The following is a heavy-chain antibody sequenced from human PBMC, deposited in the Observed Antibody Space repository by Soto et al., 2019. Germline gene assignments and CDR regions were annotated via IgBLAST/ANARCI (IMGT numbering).Heavy chain of an antibody. V-gene: IGHV4-34*01. CDR2: INHSGSS. J-gene: IGHJ4*02. CDR1: GGCFSGYD. Sequence: PSETLSLTCAVYGGCFSGYDWTWIRQPPGTGLEWIGEINHSGSSNYNPSLKSRVTISVDTSKNQFSLKLTSVTAADTAVYYCARDKITGLFDYWGQGTLVTVSS. D-gene: IGHD2-8*02. CDR3: ARDKITGLFDY.